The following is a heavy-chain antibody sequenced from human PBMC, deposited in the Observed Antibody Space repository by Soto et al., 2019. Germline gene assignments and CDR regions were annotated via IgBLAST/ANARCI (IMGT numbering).Heavy chain of an antibody. CDR1: GFTFSGSA. CDR3: SASGSDRFVDY. D-gene: IGHD5-12*01. CDR2: IRSKTDSYAT. Sequence: RRLSCAASGFTFSGSAMHWVRQASGKGLEWIGRIRSKTDSYATAYAASVKGRFTISRDDSKNTAYLQMSSLKTEDTAVYYCSASGSDRFVDYWGQGTLVTVSS. V-gene: IGHV3-73*01. J-gene: IGHJ4*02.